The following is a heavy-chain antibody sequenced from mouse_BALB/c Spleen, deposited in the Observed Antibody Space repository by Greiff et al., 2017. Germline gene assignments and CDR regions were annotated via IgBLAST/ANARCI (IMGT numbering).Heavy chain of an antibody. D-gene: IGHD2-14*01. Sequence: EVQLQESGPGLVKPSQSLSLTCSATGYSITSGYYWNWIRQFPGNKLEWMGYISYDGSNNYNPSLKNRISITRDTSKNQFFLKLNSVTTEDTATYYCHYRYGWGQGTTLTVSS. CDR3: HYRYG. CDR1: GYSITSGYY. V-gene: IGHV3-6*02. CDR2: ISYDGSN. J-gene: IGHJ2*01.